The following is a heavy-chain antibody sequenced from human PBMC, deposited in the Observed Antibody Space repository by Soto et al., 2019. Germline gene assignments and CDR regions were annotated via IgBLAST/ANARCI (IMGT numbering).Heavy chain of an antibody. CDR3: ARDVVGKVDTAMDD. CDR1: GGTFSSYA. D-gene: IGHD5-18*01. J-gene: IGHJ4*02. Sequence: SVKVSCKASGGTFSSYAISWVRQAPGQGLEWMGGIIPIFGTANYAQKFQGRVTITADESTSTAYMELSSLRSEDTAVYYCARDVVGKVDTAMDDWGQGTLVTVSS. V-gene: IGHV1-69*13. CDR2: IIPIFGTA.